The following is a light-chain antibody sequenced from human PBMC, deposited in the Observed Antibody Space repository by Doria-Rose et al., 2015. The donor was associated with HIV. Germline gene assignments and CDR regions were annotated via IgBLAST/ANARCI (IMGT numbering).Light chain of an antibody. J-gene: IGKJ5*01. CDR1: QTVSSNY. CDR2: VAS. Sequence: DIVMTQSPGTLSLSPWERATLSCRASQTVSSNYLAWYQQQPGQAARLLLYVASSRSTCIPYRFSGCGSGTDFTLTIIRLEPEDFAVYHCQQYGTLPSTFGQGTRLDIK. V-gene: IGKV3-20*01. CDR3: QQYGTLPST.